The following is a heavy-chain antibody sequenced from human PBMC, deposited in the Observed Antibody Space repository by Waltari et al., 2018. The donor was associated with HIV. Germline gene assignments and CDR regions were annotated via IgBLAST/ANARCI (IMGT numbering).Heavy chain of an antibody. CDR2: IDPTDSYT. CDR1: GYSFTNFW. D-gene: IGHD3-10*01. J-gene: IGHJ6*02. V-gene: IGHV5-10-1*01. Sequence: EVQLVQSGAEVKKPGESLRISCQGSGYSFTNFWINWVRQLPGRGLEWLGRIDPTDSYTNYSPSFQGHVNISVDRSLKTAYLQWGSLKASDTAIYYYARLHTYCHVGSCFHYYYGMDVWGQGTTVTISS. CDR3: ARLHTYCHVGSCFHYYYGMDV.